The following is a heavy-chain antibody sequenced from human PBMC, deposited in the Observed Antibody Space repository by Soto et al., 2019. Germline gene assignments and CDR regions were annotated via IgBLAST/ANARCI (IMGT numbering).Heavy chain of an antibody. Sequence: QVQLVESGGGVVQPGRSLRLSCAASGFTFSSYGMHWVRQAPGKGLEWVAVISYDGSNKYYADSVKGRFTISRDNSKNTLYLQMNSLRAEDTAVYYCAKRRNYYGSGTQLDYYYYMDVWGKGTTVTVSS. V-gene: IGHV3-30*18. D-gene: IGHD3-10*01. CDR2: ISYDGSNK. CDR3: AKRRNYYGSGTQLDYYYYMDV. CDR1: GFTFSSYG. J-gene: IGHJ6*03.